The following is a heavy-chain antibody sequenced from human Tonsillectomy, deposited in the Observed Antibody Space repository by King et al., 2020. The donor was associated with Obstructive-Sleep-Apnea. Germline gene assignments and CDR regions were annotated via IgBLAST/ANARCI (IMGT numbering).Heavy chain of an antibody. D-gene: IGHD3-22*01. V-gene: IGHV3-13*01. CDR2: IGTAGDT. Sequence: VQLVESGGGLVQPGGSLRLSCAASGFTFSRYDMHWVRHATGKGLEWVSAIGTAGDTYYPGSVKGRFTISRENAKNSLYLQMNSLRAGDTAVYYCARGRIPYTDYYDSSGYLLFDYWGQGTLVTVSS. CDR1: GFTFSRYD. J-gene: IGHJ4*02. CDR3: ARGRIPYTDYYDSSGYLLFDY.